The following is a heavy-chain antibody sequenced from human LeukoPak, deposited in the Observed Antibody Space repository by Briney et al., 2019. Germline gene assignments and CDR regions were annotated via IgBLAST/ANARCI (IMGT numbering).Heavy chain of an antibody. D-gene: IGHD4-23*01. Sequence: PGGSLRLSCAASGFTFSSYSINWVRQAPGMGLEWVSSISSSSSYIFYADSVEGRFTISRDNAKNSLYLQMNSLRAEDTAVYYCARDVAVVTPGGYYFDSWGQGTLVTVCS. J-gene: IGHJ4*02. CDR2: ISSSSSYI. CDR1: GFTFSSYS. CDR3: ARDVAVVTPGGYYFDS. V-gene: IGHV3-21*01.